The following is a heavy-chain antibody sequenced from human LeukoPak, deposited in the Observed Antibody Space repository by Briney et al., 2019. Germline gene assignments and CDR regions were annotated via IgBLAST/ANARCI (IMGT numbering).Heavy chain of an antibody. J-gene: IGHJ4*02. CDR1: GFTFSSYS. CDR2: ISSSSSYI. V-gene: IGHV3-21*01. Sequence: GGPLRLSCAASGFTFSSYSMNWVRQAPGKGLEWVSSISSSSSYIYYADSVKGRFTISRDNAKNSLYLQMNSLRAEDTAVYYCARDPNYDFWSGFGTFDYWGQGTLVTVSS. D-gene: IGHD3-3*01. CDR3: ARDPNYDFWSGFGTFDY.